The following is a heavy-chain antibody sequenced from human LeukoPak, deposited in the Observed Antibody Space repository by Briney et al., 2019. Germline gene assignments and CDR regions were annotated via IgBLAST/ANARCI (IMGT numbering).Heavy chain of an antibody. J-gene: IGHJ4*02. CDR3: AINGGGDSGYGNFDY. D-gene: IGHD5-12*01. Sequence: PGGSLRLSCVASGFTFRTYAMSWVRQAPGKGLEGVSGLNWNSDSIGYADSVKGRFTTSRDNAKNSLYLQMNSLRAEDTAFYYCAINGGGDSGYGNFDYWGQGTLVTVSS. CDR2: LNWNSDSI. V-gene: IGHV3-9*01. CDR1: GFTFRTYA.